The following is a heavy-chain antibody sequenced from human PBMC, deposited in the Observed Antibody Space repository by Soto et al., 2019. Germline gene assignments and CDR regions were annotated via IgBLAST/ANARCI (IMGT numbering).Heavy chain of an antibody. V-gene: IGHV1-18*04. CDR3: ARDGERDTGLNFYYYLHGMDA. CDR1: GYTFTTYG. CDR2: ISPYNGTT. D-gene: IGHD1-1*01. Sequence: ASVKVSCKASGYTFTTYGISWVRQAPGQGLEWMGWISPYNGTTKYAEKFQGEMTMTTDTATSTAYMDLRSLRSDDTAVYYCARDGERDTGLNFYYYLHGMDAWGQGTRVTAP. J-gene: IGHJ6*02.